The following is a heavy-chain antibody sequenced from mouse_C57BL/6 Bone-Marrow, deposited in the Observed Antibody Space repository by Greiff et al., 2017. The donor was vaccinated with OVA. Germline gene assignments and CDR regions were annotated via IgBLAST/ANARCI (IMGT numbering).Heavy chain of an antibody. CDR1: GFNIKDDY. CDR2: IDPENGDT. D-gene: IGHD2-3*01. J-gene: IGHJ4*01. CDR3: TTEWLLRFYAMDY. Sequence: VQLKESGAELVRPGASVKLSCTASGFNIKDDYMHWVKQRPEQGLEWIGWIDPENGDTEYASKFQGKATITADTSSNTAYLQLSSLTSEDTAVYYCTTEWLLRFYAMDYWGQGTSVTVSS. V-gene: IGHV14-4*01.